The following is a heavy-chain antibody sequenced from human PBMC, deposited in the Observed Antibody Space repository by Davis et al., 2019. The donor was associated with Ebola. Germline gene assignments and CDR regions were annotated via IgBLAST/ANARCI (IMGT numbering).Heavy chain of an antibody. CDR1: GFTFSSYA. V-gene: IGHV3-23*01. CDR3: AHGGSYSNSYHDAFDI. CDR2: ISGSGGST. D-gene: IGHD6-6*01. Sequence: GGSLRLSCAASGFTFSSYAMSWVRQAPGKGLEWVSAISGSGGSTYYADSVMGRFTISRDNSKNTLYLQVNSLRAEDTAVYYCAHGGSYSNSYHDAFDIWGQGTMVTVSS. J-gene: IGHJ3*02.